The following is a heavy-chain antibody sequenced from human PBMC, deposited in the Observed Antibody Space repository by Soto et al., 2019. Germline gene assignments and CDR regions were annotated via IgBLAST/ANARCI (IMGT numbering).Heavy chain of an antibody. D-gene: IGHD4-17*01. Sequence: GGSLRLSCAASGFTFSSYDMHWVRQATGKGLEWVSAIGTAGDTYYPGSVKGRFTISRENAKNSLYFQMNSLRAGDTAVYYCARGGTLPAHDYGDYGRYYYYYYMDVWGKGTTVTVSS. CDR2: IGTAGDT. V-gene: IGHV3-13*01. CDR1: GFTFSSYD. J-gene: IGHJ6*03. CDR3: ARGGTLPAHDYGDYGRYYYYYYMDV.